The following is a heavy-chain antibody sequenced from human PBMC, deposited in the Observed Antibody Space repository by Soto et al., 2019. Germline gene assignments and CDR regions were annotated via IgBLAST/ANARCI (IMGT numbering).Heavy chain of an antibody. D-gene: IGHD3-10*01. CDR3: ARSLGSGSWTWFDP. J-gene: IGHJ5*02. CDR1: GLTFSSNY. V-gene: IGHV3-53*01. Sequence: GSLSFSCQAAGLTFSSNYMRWVRQAPGKGLEWVSVIYSGGSTYYADSVKGRFTISRDNSKNTLYLQMNSLRAEDTAVYYCARSLGSGSWTWFDPWGQGTLVTVSS. CDR2: IYSGGST.